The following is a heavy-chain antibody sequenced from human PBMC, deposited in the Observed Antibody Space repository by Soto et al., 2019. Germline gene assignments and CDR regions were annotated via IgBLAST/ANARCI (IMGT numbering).Heavy chain of an antibody. J-gene: IGHJ6*02. CDR1: GFTFTSSA. CDR3: AAADSSSRNLNYEYGINV. CDR2: IVVGSGNT. V-gene: IGHV1-58*01. Sequence: ASVKVPCKASGFTFTSSAVQWVRQARGQRLEWIGWIVVGSGNTNYAQRFQERVTITRDMSTSTAYMELSSLRSEDTAVYYCAAADSSSRNLNYEYGINVWGQGNTVTVSS. D-gene: IGHD6-13*01.